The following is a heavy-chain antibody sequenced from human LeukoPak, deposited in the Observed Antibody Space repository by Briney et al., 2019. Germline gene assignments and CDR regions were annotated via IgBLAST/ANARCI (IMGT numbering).Heavy chain of an antibody. J-gene: IGHJ5*02. D-gene: IGHD2-15*01. CDR2: ISAYNGNT. V-gene: IGHV1-18*01. Sequence: APVKVSCKASGYTFTSYGISWVRQAPGQGLEWMGWISAYNGNTNYAQKLQGRVTMTTDTSTSTAYMELRSLRSDDTAVYYCARDYLAGSGPGGFDPWGQGTLVTVSS. CDR3: ARDYLAGSGPGGFDP. CDR1: GYTFTSYG.